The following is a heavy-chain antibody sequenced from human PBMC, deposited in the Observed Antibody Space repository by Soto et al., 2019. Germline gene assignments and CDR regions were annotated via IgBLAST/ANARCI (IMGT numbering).Heavy chain of an antibody. Sequence: QVQLVESGGGVVQPGRSLRLSCAASGFTFSSYGMHWVRQAPGKGLEWVAVISYDGSNKYYADSVKGRFTISRDNSKNTLYLQMNSLRAEDTAVYYCVTNRIPDDAFDIWGQGTMVTVSS. D-gene: IGHD1-1*01. CDR1: GFTFSSYG. CDR3: VTNRIPDDAFDI. V-gene: IGHV3-30*03. J-gene: IGHJ3*02. CDR2: ISYDGSNK.